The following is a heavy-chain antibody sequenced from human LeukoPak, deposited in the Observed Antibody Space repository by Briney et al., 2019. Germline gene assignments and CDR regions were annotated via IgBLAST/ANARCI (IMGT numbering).Heavy chain of an antibody. CDR2: ISSSSSTM. V-gene: IGHV3-48*01. CDR3: ARVLRTYGDYGLDY. CDR1: GFTFSSHS. Sequence: GGSLRLSCAASGFTFSSHSMNWVRQAPGKGLEWLSYISSSSSTMYYADSVQGRFTISRDNAKNSLYLQMSSLRAEDTAIYYCARVLRTYGDYGLDYWGQGTLVTVSS. J-gene: IGHJ4*02. D-gene: IGHD4-17*01.